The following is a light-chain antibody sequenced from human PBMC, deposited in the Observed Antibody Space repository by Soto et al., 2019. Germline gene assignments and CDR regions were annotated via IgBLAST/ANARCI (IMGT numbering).Light chain of an antibody. J-gene: IGLJ1*01. V-gene: IGLV1-40*01. CDR1: SSKIGAGYD. CDR3: QSHDTSLSGSRV. Sequence: SAPAQPPPLSGAPGQRVTISCTGSSSKIGAGYDVPWYQQLPGTAPKLLIYGNNNRPSGVPDRFSGSKSGTSASLAITGLLPEDEADYYCQSHDTSLSGSRVFGTGTKVTVL. CDR2: GNN.